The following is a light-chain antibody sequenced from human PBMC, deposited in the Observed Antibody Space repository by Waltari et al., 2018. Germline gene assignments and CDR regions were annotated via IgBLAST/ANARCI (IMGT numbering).Light chain of an antibody. CDR2: SNN. J-gene: IGLJ3*02. V-gene: IGLV1-44*01. Sequence: QSVLTQPPSASGTPGQRVTISCSGRSSNIGSNTVTWYQQLPGTAPQLLIYSNNQRPSGVPDRFSGSKSGTSASLAISGLQSEDEADYYCAAWDDSLNGYWVFGGGTKLTVL. CDR1: SSNIGSNT. CDR3: AAWDDSLNGYWV.